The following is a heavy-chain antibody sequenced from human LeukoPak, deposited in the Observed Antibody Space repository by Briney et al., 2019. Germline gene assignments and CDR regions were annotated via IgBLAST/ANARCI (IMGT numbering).Heavy chain of an antibody. CDR2: INPNSGGT. D-gene: IGHD3-10*01. V-gene: IGHV1-2*02. CDR3: ARGLWFGELSDAFDI. J-gene: IGHJ3*02. CDR1: GYTFTSYY. Sequence: ASVKVSCKASGYTFTSYYMHWVRQAPGQGLEWMGWINPNSGGTNYAQKFQGRVTMTRDTSISTAYMELSRLRSDDTAVYYCARGLWFGELSDAFDIWGQGTMVTVSS.